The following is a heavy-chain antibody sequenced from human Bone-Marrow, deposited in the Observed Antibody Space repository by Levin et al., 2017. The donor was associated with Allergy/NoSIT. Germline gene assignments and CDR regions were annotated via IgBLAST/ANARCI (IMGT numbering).Heavy chain of an antibody. D-gene: IGHD2-8*01. CDR1: GYNFINYY. V-gene: IGHV1-46*01. Sequence: GESLKISCKASGYNFINYYIHWVRQAPGQGPEWMGMINPNGDVTQYAEQFLGRVKMTKDRSTSTVFMQLSGLRLDDTAVYYCGRVGTAVPNALAVPHYFDHWGQGSLVTVSS. CDR2: INPNGDVT. CDR3: GRVGTAVPNALAVPHYFDH. J-gene: IGHJ4*02.